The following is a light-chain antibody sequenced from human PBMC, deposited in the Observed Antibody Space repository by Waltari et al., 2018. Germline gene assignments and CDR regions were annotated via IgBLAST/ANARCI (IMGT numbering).Light chain of an antibody. J-gene: IGLJ3*02. CDR3: ASYNPGSTVV. CDR2: DVT. CDR1: SSYIGRYNY. Sequence: QSALTQPASVSGSLGQSITISCTGSSSYIGRYNYLSWYQQFPDRAPKLIIYDVTNRPSGVSNRFSGSKSANTASLTISGLQPEDAANYYCASYNPGSTVVFGGGTELTVL. V-gene: IGLV2-14*01.